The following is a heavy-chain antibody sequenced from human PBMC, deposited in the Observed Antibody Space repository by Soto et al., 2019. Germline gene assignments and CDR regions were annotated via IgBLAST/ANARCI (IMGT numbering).Heavy chain of an antibody. CDR3: ASHPPRGDYNKYATTY. Sequence: GGSLRLSCAASGFTFSTYWMSWVRQVPGKGLEWLANIKEDGSEKYYVDSVKGRFTISRDNVKYSPYLQMNSLRADDTAIYYCASHPPRGDYNKYATTYWGQGTLVTVSS. CDR1: GFTFSTYW. CDR2: IKEDGSEK. J-gene: IGHJ4*02. D-gene: IGHD4-17*01. V-gene: IGHV3-7*03.